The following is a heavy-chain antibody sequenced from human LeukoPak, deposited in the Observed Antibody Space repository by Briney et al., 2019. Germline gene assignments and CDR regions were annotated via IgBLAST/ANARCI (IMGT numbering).Heavy chain of an antibody. CDR3: ARQPGAKYSGGYFSFDY. J-gene: IGHJ4*02. D-gene: IGHD1-26*01. Sequence: KPSETLSLTCTVSGGSISSSSYYWGWIRQPPGKGLEWIGSIYYSGSTYYNPSLKSRVTISVDTSKNQFSLKLSSVTAADTAVYYCARQPGAKYSGGYFSFDYWGQGTLVTVSS. V-gene: IGHV4-39*01. CDR2: IYYSGST. CDR1: GGSISSSSYY.